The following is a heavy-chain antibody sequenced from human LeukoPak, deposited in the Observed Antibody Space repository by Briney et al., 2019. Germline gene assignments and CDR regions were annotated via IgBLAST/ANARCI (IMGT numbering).Heavy chain of an antibody. J-gene: IGHJ5*02. CDR2: IRSKANSYAT. CDR1: GCTFSGSA. V-gene: IGHV3-73*01. CDR3: TRHIKGSKNWFDP. D-gene: IGHD1-14*01. Sequence: GGSLRLSCAASGCTFSGSAMHWVRQASGKGLEWVGRIRSKANSYATAYAASVKGRFTISRDDSKNTAYPQMNSLKTEDTAVYYCTRHIKGSKNWFDPWGQGTLVTVSS.